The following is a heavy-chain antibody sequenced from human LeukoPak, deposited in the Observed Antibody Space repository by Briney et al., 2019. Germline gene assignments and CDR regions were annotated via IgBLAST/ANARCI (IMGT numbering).Heavy chain of an antibody. CDR1: GFTFSSYS. Sequence: PGGSLRLSCAASGFTFSSYSMNWVRQAPGKGLEWVSSISSSSSYIYYADSVKGRFTISRDNAKNSLYLQMNSLRAEDTAVYYCASTLMGGNSVWYFDLWGRGTLVTVSS. CDR3: ASTLMGGNSVWYFDL. J-gene: IGHJ2*01. V-gene: IGHV3-21*01. D-gene: IGHD4-23*01. CDR2: ISSSSSYI.